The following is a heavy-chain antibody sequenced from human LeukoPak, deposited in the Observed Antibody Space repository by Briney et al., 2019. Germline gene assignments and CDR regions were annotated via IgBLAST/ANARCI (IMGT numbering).Heavy chain of an antibody. Sequence: GESLKISCKGSGYSFTSYWIGWVRQMPGKGLEWMGIIYPGDSDTRYSPSFQGQVTISADKSISTAYLQRSSLKASDTAMYYCARGGLRYFDWSAFIDYWGQGTLVTVSS. CDR3: ARGGLRYFDWSAFIDY. CDR2: IYPGDSDT. D-gene: IGHD3-9*01. V-gene: IGHV5-51*01. CDR1: GYSFTSYW. J-gene: IGHJ4*02.